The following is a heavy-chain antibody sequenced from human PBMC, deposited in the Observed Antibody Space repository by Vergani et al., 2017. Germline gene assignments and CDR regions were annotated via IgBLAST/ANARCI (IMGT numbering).Heavy chain of an antibody. CDR2: TYYRSKWYN. CDR3: ATGPHRFYYGGLGLPPKNWFDP. D-gene: IGHD1-26*01. J-gene: IGHJ5*02. CDR1: GDSVSSNSAA. Sequence: QVQLQQSGPGLVKPSQTLSLTCAISGDSVSSNSAAWNWIRQSPSRGLEWLGRTYYRSKWYNDYAVSVKSRITINPDTSKNQFSLQLNSVTPEDTAVYYCATGPHRFYYGGLGLPPKNWFDPWGQGTLVTVSS. V-gene: IGHV6-1*01.